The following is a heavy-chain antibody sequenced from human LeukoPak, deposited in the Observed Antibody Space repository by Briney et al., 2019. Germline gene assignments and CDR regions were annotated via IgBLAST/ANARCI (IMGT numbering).Heavy chain of an antibody. D-gene: IGHD3-22*01. CDR3: ARQSSYYYDSSGYAFDI. CDR2: IYYSGST. Sequence: SETLSLTCTVSGGSISSYYWSWIRQAPGKGLEWIGYIYYSGSTNYNPSLKSRVTISVDTSKNQFSLKLSSVTAADTAVYYCARQSSYYYDSSGYAFDIWGQGTMVTVSS. V-gene: IGHV4-59*08. CDR1: GGSISSYY. J-gene: IGHJ3*02.